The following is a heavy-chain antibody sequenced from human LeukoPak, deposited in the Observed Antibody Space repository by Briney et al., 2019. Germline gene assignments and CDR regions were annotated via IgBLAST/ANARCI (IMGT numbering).Heavy chain of an antibody. Sequence: ASVKVSCKASGGTFSSYAISWVRQAPGQGLEWMGGIIPIFGTANYAQKFQGRVTMTRDMSTRTVYMELSSLRSEDTAVYYCAREGVLGLHTLVGVGLSNWFDPWGQGTLVTVSS. CDR2: IIPIFGTA. D-gene: IGHD5-24*01. J-gene: IGHJ5*02. CDR3: AREGVLGLHTLVGVGLSNWFDP. V-gene: IGHV1-69*05. CDR1: GGTFSSYA.